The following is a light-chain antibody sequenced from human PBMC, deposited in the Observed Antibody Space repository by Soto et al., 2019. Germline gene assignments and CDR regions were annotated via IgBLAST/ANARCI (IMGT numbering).Light chain of an antibody. V-gene: IGKV1-33*01. CDR3: QQYYGLPPLT. CDR2: HAS. J-gene: IGKJ5*01. CDR1: QNITNN. Sequence: DIQTTQSPSSLSASIGDRVTISCQVSQNITNNLSWYQQKPGKAPNLLIYHASKMAKGVTSSFSGSGSGTDFSFIITSLQREDLATYYCQQYYGLPPLTFGQGTRLEIK.